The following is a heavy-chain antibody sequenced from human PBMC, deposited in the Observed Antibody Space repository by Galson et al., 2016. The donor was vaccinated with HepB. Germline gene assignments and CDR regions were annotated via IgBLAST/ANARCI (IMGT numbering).Heavy chain of an antibody. Sequence: SVKVSCKASGYTFSDYGFNWVRQAPGQGLEWMGWISIYNGNTNYAQKAQGRVAMTTDPYTTTVYMELRSLNPDDTAVYFCARDAVGTTARPYYFDHWGQGTLVTVSS. J-gene: IGHJ4*02. CDR3: ARDAVGTTARPYYFDH. CDR1: GYTFSDYG. V-gene: IGHV1-18*04. CDR2: ISIYNGNT. D-gene: IGHD2-2*01.